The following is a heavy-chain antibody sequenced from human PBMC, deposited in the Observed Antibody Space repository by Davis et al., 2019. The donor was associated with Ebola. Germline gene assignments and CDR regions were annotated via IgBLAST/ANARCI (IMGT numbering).Heavy chain of an antibody. D-gene: IGHD3-22*01. CDR1: GGSISSYY. CDR3: ATYDYYDAPGWFDP. Sequence: PSETLSLTCTVSGGSISSYYWSWIRQPPGKGLEWIGSIYYSGSTYYNPSLKSRVTISVDTSKNQFSLKLSSVTAADTAVYYCATYDYYDAPGWFDPWGQGTLVTVSS. V-gene: IGHV4-59*05. CDR2: IYYSGST. J-gene: IGHJ5*02.